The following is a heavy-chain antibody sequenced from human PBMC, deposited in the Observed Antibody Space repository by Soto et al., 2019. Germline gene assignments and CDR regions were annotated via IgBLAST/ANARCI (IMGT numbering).Heavy chain of an antibody. CDR2: IFYSGST. V-gene: IGHV4-31*03. D-gene: IGHD3-3*01. Sequence: QVQLQESGPGLVKPSQTLSLTCTVSGGSFSSGGYYWTWLRQRPGEGLEWIAYIFYSGSTYYNPSLKSRVTISADTSKNQFSLKVISVTAADTAVYYCARGVGITIFGAVTIGPFFDYWGQGTLVTVSS. CDR1: GGSFSSGGYY. CDR3: ARGVGITIFGAVTIGPFFDY. J-gene: IGHJ4*02.